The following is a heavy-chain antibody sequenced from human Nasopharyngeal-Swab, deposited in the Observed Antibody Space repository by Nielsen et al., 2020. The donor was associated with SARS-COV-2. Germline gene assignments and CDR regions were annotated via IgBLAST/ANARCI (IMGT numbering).Heavy chain of an antibody. CDR2: TYYRSKWYN. Sequence: WIRQSPSRGLEWLGRTYYRSKWYNDYAVSVKSRITINPDTSKNQFSLQLNSVPPEDTAVYYCARIAVAGHNWFDPWGQGTLVTVPS. CDR3: ARIAVAGHNWFDP. J-gene: IGHJ5*02. D-gene: IGHD6-19*01. V-gene: IGHV6-1*01.